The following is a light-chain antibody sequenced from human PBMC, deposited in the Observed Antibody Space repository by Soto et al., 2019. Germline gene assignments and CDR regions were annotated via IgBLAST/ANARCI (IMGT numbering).Light chain of an antibody. CDR3: QQFGSSPLWT. CDR2: SAS. Sequence: EIVWTESPGTLSLSPGERATLACRARQSGNSNYLAWYQQRPGQAPRLLMYSASTSAIGIPDRFSGSASGKDFTLSIRRLEPEHFAVYFCQQFGSSPLWTFGQGTKVET. V-gene: IGKV3-20*01. J-gene: IGKJ1*01. CDR1: QSGNSNY.